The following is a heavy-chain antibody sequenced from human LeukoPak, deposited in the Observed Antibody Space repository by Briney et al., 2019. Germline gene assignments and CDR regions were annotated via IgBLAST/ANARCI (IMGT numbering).Heavy chain of an antibody. J-gene: IGHJ3*02. D-gene: IGHD6-13*01. CDR3: ARGRRRYSSSWYTGRDAFDI. V-gene: IGHV1-8*03. CDR2: MNPNSGNT. CDR1: GYTFTSYG. Sequence: GASVKVSCKASGYTFTSYGISWVRQATGQGLEWMGWMNPNSGNTGYAQKFQGRVTITRNTSISTAYMELSSLRSEDTAVYYCARGRRRYSSSWYTGRDAFDIWGQGTMVTVSS.